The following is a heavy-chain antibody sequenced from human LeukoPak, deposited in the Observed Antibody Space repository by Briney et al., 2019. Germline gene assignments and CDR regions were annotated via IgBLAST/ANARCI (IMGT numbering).Heavy chain of an antibody. V-gene: IGHV4-61*02. CDR3: ARVLSSYYYYYMDV. CDR1: GGSISSGSYY. Sequence: SETLSLTCTVSGGSISSGSYYSSWIRQPAGKGLEWIGRIYTSGSTNYNPSLKSRVTISVDTSKNQFSLKLSSVTAADTAVYYCARVLSSYYYYYMDVWGKGTTVTVFS. D-gene: IGHD6-19*01. J-gene: IGHJ6*03. CDR2: IYTSGST.